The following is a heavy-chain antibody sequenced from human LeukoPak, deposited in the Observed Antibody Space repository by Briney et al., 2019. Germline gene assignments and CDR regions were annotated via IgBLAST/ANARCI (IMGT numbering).Heavy chain of an antibody. Sequence: PSETLSLTCAVYGGSFSGYYWSWIRQPPGKGLEWIGEINHSGSTNYNPSLKSRVTISVDTSKNQFSLKLSSVTAADTAVYYCARFLYYYDSSGPIHYWGQGTLVTVSS. V-gene: IGHV4-34*01. CDR3: ARFLYYYDSSGPIHY. CDR1: GGSFSGYY. J-gene: IGHJ4*02. D-gene: IGHD3-22*01. CDR2: INHSGST.